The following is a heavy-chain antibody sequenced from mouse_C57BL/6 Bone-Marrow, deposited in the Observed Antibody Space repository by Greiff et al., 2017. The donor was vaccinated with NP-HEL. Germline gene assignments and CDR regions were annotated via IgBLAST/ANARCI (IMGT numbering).Heavy chain of an antibody. V-gene: IGHV5-6*01. CDR1: GFTFSSYG. CDR2: ISSGGSYT. Sequence: EVQLVESGGDLVKPGGSLKLSCAASGFTFSSYGMSWVRQTPDKRLEWVATISSGGSYTYYPDSVKGRFTISRDNAKNTLYLQMSSLKSEDTAMYYCARHWFSFVPFAYWGQGTLVTVSA. J-gene: IGHJ3*01. D-gene: IGHD2-2*01. CDR3: ARHWFSFVPFAY.